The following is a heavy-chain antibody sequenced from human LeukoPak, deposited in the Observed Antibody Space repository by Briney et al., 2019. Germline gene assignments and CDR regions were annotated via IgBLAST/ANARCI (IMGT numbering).Heavy chain of an antibody. CDR2: ITPSGTTM. D-gene: IGHD4-11*01. CDR3: ASYSIPGAYV. J-gene: IGHJ6*02. V-gene: IGHV3-48*03. Sequence: PGGSLRLSCAASGFSFSDHEMNWVRQAPGKGLEWVSHITPSGTTMYYADSVKGRFTISRDNAKNSLYLQMNSLRVEDAAVYYCASYSIPGAYVWGQGTTVTVSS. CDR1: GFSFSDHE.